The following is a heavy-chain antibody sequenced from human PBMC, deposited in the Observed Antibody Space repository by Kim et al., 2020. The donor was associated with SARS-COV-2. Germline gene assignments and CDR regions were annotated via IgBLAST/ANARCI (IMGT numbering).Heavy chain of an antibody. CDR2: INSDGSST. CDR3: ARTEVSSSWYIY. D-gene: IGHD6-13*01. V-gene: IGHV3-74*01. Sequence: GGSLRLSCAASGFTFSSYWMHWVRQAPGKGLVWVSRINSDGSSTSYADSVKGRFTISRDNAKNTLYLQMNSLRAEDTAVYYCARTEVSSSWYIYWGQGTLVTVSS. J-gene: IGHJ4*02. CDR1: GFTFSSYW.